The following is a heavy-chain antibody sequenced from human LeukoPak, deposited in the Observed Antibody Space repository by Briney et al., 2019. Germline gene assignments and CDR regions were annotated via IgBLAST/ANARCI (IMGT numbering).Heavy chain of an antibody. V-gene: IGHV3-7*01. J-gene: IGHJ4*02. CDR3: ARDLDY. Sequence: GGSLRLSCAASGFTFSRYWMSWVRQAPGKGLEWVANIKQDGSEISYVDSVKDRFTISRDNAKNSLYLQMNSLRAEDTAVYYCARDLDYWGQGTLVTVSS. CDR2: IKQDGSEI. CDR1: GFTFSRYW.